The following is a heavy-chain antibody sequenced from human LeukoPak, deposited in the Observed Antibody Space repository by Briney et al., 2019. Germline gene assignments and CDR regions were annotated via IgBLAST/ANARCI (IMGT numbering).Heavy chain of an antibody. Sequence: VSVKVSCKVSGYTLTELSMHWVRQAPGKGLEWMGGFVPEDGETIYAQKFQGRVTMTEDTSTDTAYMELSSLRSEDTAVYYCAATQRYFDWLSHFDYWGQGTLVTVSS. D-gene: IGHD3-9*01. CDR3: AATQRYFDWLSHFDY. CDR1: GYTLTELS. V-gene: IGHV1-24*01. J-gene: IGHJ4*02. CDR2: FVPEDGET.